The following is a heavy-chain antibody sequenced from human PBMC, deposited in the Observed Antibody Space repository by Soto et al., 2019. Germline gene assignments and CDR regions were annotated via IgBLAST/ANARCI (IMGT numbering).Heavy chain of an antibody. V-gene: IGHV3-23*01. CDR1: GFTFSSYA. D-gene: IGHD6-19*01. CDR3: AKDGAVAGTMDAFDI. Sequence: VQLLESGGGLVQPGGSLRLSCAASGFTFSSYAMSWVRQAPGKGLEWVSAISGSGGSTYYADSVKGRFTIPRDNSKNTLYLQMNSLSAEDTAVYYCAKDGAVAGTMDAFDIWGQGTMVTVSS. CDR2: ISGSGGST. J-gene: IGHJ3*02.